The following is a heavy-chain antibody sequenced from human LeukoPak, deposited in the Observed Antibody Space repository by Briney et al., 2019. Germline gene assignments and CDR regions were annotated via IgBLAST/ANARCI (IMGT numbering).Heavy chain of an antibody. CDR3: ARDSYSSGWYGY. Sequence: SETLSLTCTVSGGSISSYYWSWIRQPRRKGLEWIGYIYYSGSTNYNPSLKSRVTISVDTSKNQFSLKLSSVTAADTAVYYCARDSYSSGWYGYWGQGTLVTVSS. J-gene: IGHJ4*02. V-gene: IGHV4-59*01. CDR1: GGSISSYY. CDR2: IYYSGST. D-gene: IGHD6-19*01.